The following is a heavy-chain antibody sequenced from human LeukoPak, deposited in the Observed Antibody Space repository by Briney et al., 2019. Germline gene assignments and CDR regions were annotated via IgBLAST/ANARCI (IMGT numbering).Heavy chain of an antibody. CDR1: GFTFSDAW. CDR2: IKSKTDGGTL. J-gene: IGHJ4*02. V-gene: IGHV3-15*01. CDR3: AKTGTPWYYFDY. D-gene: IGHD1-1*01. Sequence: GGSLRLSCAASGFTFSDAWMNWVRQAPGKGLEWVGRIKSKTDGGTLDYAAPVKGRFTISRDDSKNMLYLQMNSLEIEDTAVYYCAKTGTPWYYFDYWGQGTLVTVSS.